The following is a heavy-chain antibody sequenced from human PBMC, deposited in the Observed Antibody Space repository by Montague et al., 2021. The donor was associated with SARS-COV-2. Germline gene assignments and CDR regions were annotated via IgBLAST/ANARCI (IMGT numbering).Heavy chain of an antibody. Sequence: SETLSLTCTVSGDSISSSSYYWGWIRQPPGKGLEWIGIIYYSGSTYYNPSLKSRVTISVDTSKNQFSLKLSSVTAADTAVYYCARKEMKYSSIWSTVGNCFDSWGQGTLVTVSS. D-gene: IGHD6-13*01. V-gene: IGHV4-39*01. CDR1: GDSISSSSYY. J-gene: IGHJ5*01. CDR3: ARKEMKYSSIWSTVGNCFDS. CDR2: IYYSGST.